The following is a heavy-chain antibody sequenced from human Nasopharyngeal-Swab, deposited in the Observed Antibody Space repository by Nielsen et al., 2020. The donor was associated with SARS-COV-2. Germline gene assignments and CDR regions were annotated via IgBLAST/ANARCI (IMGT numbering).Heavy chain of an antibody. D-gene: IGHD6-19*01. CDR2: MNPNSGNT. J-gene: IGHJ3*02. CDR1: GYTFTSYD. V-gene: IGHV1-8*01. CDR3: ARASSGWSGAFDI. Sequence: VKVSCKASGYTFTSYDINWVRQATGQGLEWMGWMNPNSGNTGYAQKFQGGVTMTRNTSISTAYMELSSLRSEDTAVYYCARASSGWSGAFDIWGQGTMVTVSS.